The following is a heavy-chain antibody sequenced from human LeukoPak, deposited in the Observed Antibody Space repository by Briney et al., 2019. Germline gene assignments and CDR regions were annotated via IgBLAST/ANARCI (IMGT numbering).Heavy chain of an antibody. CDR3: ARDRGGGIVLMVYAPPLDY. J-gene: IGHJ4*02. CDR2: ISAYNGNT. D-gene: IGHD2-8*01. Sequence: ASVKVSCKASGYTFTNYGVSWVRQAPGQGLEWMGWISAYNGNTDYAQKLQGRVTMTTDTSTSTAYMELRSLRSDDTAVYYCARDRGGGIVLMVYAPPLDYWGQGTLVTVSS. V-gene: IGHV1-18*01. CDR1: GYTFTNYG.